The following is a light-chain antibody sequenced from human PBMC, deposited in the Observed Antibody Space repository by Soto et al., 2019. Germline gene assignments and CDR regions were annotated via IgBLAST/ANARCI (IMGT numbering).Light chain of an antibody. CDR3: QQRGNWPPT. V-gene: IGKV3-11*01. J-gene: IGKJ1*01. CDR2: DAS. CDR1: QSISRY. Sequence: EIVLTQSPATLSLSPGERATLSCRASQSISRYLAWYQQKPGQAPRLLIYDASNRATGIPARFSGSGSGTDFTLTISSLEPEDFVVYYCQQRGNWPPTFGQGTKVDIK.